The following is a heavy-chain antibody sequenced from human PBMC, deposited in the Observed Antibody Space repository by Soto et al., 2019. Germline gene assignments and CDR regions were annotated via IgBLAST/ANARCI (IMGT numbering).Heavy chain of an antibody. CDR2: ISAYNGNI. V-gene: IGHV1-18*04. CDR1: GYTFTSYG. CDR3: ASVWIAAGFSNQHWFAP. D-gene: IGHD6-13*01. Sequence: QVQLVQSGAEVKKPGASVKVTCKASGYTFTSYGISWVRQAPGQRLEWMVWISAYNGNITYAQKLQGRVTLTTDKSTRTAYRGLWSVRYHDTAVYYCASVWIAAGFSNQHWFAPWSQGRLVTV. J-gene: IGHJ5*02.